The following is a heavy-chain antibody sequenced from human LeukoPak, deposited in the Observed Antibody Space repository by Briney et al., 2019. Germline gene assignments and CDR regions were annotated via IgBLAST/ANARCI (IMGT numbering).Heavy chain of an antibody. CDR2: ISSSSTYI. J-gene: IGHJ4*02. Sequence: GGSLRLSCAASGFTFSSYSMNWVRQAPGKGLEWVSSISSSSTYIYHADSVKGRFTISRDNAKNSLYLQMNSLRAEDTAVYYCARVSGYYFDYWGQGTLVTVSS. CDR3: ARVSGYYFDY. V-gene: IGHV3-21*01. CDR1: GFTFSSYS. D-gene: IGHD3-10*01.